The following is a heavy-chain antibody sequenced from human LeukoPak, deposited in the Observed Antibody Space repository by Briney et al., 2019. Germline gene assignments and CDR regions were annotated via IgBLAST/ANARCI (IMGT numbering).Heavy chain of an antibody. CDR1: GFAFKTYS. D-gene: IGHD2-15*01. Sequence: GGSLRLSCAASGFAFKTYSMNSVRQAPGKGLEWVSSISTGGHNVYYADSVKGRFTISRDNTKNSLDLEMNSLRAEDSAVYYCAMMGCSGGSGCRGTFDIWGQGTMVTVS. J-gene: IGHJ3*02. CDR2: ISTGGHNV. V-gene: IGHV3-21*01. CDR3: AMMGCSGGSGCRGTFDI.